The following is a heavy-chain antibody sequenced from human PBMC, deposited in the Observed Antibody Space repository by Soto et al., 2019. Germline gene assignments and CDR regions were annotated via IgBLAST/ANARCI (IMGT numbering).Heavy chain of an antibody. D-gene: IGHD2-15*01. CDR1: GGSIYRSGYY. Sequence: SETLSLTCTVSGGSIYRSGYYWGWIRQPPGRGLEWIGNIDYNGVTYSNPSLKSRVTISRDASKNQFSLKLTSVTAADTALYYCGKVLVGATGHTDSDSWGPGTLVTVSS. CDR3: GKVLVGATGHTDSDS. V-gene: IGHV4-39*01. CDR2: IDYNGVT. J-gene: IGHJ4*02.